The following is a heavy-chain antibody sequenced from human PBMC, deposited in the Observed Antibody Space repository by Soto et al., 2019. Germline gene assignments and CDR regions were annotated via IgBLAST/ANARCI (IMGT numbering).Heavy chain of an antibody. CDR2: IKSKTDGGTT. J-gene: IGHJ4*02. Sequence: GGSLRLSCAASGFTFSNAWMSWVRQAPGKGLEWVGRIKSKTDGGTTDYAAPVKGRFTISRDDSKNTLYLQMNSLKTEDTAVYYCTTHSSSWRRYYFDYWGQGTLVTVSS. CDR1: GFTFSNAW. CDR3: TTHSSSWRRYYFDY. V-gene: IGHV3-15*01. D-gene: IGHD6-13*01.